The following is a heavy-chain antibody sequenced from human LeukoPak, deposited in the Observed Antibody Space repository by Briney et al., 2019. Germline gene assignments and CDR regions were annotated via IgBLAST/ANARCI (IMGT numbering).Heavy chain of an antibody. J-gene: IGHJ4*02. CDR1: GYTFTGYY. Sequence: GASVKVSCKASGYTFTGYYMHWVRQAPGQGLEWMGWINPNSGGTNYAQKFQGRVTMTSDTSISTAYMELSRLRSDDTAVYYCARSGWELDSSGCDYWGQGTLVTVSS. V-gene: IGHV1-2*02. D-gene: IGHD3-22*01. CDR3: ARSGWELDSSGCDY. CDR2: INPNSGGT.